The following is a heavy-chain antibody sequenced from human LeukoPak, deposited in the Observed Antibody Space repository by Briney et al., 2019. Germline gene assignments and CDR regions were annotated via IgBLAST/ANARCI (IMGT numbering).Heavy chain of an antibody. CDR1: GGSISSSNW. CDR3: ARDLVYSSGWYEVDY. Sequence: SGTLSLTCAVSGGSISSSNWWSWVRQPPGKGLEWIGEIYHSGSTNYNPSLKSRVTISVDKSKNQFSLELSSVTAADTAVYYCARDLVYSSGWYEVDYWGQGTLSPSPQ. V-gene: IGHV4-4*02. CDR2: IYHSGST. J-gene: IGHJ4*02. D-gene: IGHD6-19*01.